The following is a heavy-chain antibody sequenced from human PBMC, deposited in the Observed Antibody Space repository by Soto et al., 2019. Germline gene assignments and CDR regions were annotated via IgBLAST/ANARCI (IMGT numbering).Heavy chain of an antibody. CDR2: SRNKANSYTT. Sequence: GGSLRLSCAASGFTFSDHYMDWVRQAPGKGLEWVGRSRNKANSYTTEYAASVKGRFTISRDDSKNSLYLQMNSLKTEDTAMYYCARCGYRYDYDYWGQGTLVTVSS. J-gene: IGHJ4*02. V-gene: IGHV3-72*01. CDR3: ARCGYRYDYDY. CDR1: GFTFSDHY. D-gene: IGHD5-18*01.